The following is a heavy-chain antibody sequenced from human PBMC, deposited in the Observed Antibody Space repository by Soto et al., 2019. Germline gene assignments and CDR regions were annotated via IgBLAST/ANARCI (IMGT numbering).Heavy chain of an antibody. CDR1: GGTFSSYA. V-gene: IGHV1-69*06. J-gene: IGHJ6*02. CDR3: ARGGVLEWFYYYGMDV. D-gene: IGHD3-3*01. Sequence: GASVKVSCKASGGTFSSYAISWVRQAPGQGLEWMGGIIPIFGTANYAQKFQGRVTITADKSTSTAYMELSSLRSEDTAVYYCARGGVLEWFYYYGMDVWGQGTTVTVSS. CDR2: IIPIFGTA.